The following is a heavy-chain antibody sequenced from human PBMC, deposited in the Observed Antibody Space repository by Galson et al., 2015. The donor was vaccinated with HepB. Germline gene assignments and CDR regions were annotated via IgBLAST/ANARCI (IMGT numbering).Heavy chain of an antibody. CDR1: GYTFTSYY. V-gene: IGHV1-46*01. J-gene: IGHJ6*02. CDR3: ARDAPFTIFGVVILYYYYYGMDV. D-gene: IGHD3-3*01. Sequence: SVKVSCKASGYTFTSYYMHWVRQAPGQGLEWMGIINPSGGSTSYAQKFQGRVTMTRDTSTSTVYMELSSLRSEDTAVYYCARDAPFTIFGVVILYYYYYGMDVWGQGTTVTVSS. CDR2: INPSGGST.